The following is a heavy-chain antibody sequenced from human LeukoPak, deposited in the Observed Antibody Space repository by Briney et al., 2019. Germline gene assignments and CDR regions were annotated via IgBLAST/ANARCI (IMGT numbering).Heavy chain of an antibody. CDR1: GFSFSSYG. J-gene: IGHJ6*01. CDR2: IWYDGSNK. D-gene: IGHD2-8*01. Sequence: GRSLRLSCAASGFSFSSYGMHWVRQAQGKGLEWVGVIWYDGSNKYYADSVKGRFTISRDNSTKTLYLQMNSLIAEDTAVYYFAKAFQYFLLRGTTGASETRGHG. V-gene: IGHV3-33*06. CDR3: AKAFQYFLLRGTTGASET.